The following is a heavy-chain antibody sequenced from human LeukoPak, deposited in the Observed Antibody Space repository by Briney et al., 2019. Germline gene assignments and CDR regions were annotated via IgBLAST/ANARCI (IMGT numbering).Heavy chain of an antibody. V-gene: IGHV1-2*02. D-gene: IGHD3-22*01. CDR3: ARVPIRRHYESTGYYYEDP. Sequence: ASVKVSCKASGYSFSVYYMHWIRQAPGQGLEWMGWINPKSGETNYAQNFQGRVTMTRDTSISTAYMELSRLRSDDTAVYYCARVPIRRHYESTGYYYEDPWGQGTLVTVSS. CDR2: INPKSGET. J-gene: IGHJ5*02. CDR1: GYSFSVYY.